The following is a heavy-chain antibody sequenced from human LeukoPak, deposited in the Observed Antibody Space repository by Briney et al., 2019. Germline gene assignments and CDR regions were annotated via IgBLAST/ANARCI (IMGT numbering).Heavy chain of an antibody. Sequence: GGSLRLSCAASGFTFSSYSMNWVRQAPGKGLEWVSSISSSSSCIYYADSVKGRFTISRDNAKNSLYLQMNSLRAEDTAVYYCARLFRGVTTFDYWGQGALVTVSS. D-gene: IGHD1-1*01. J-gene: IGHJ4*02. CDR1: GFTFSSYS. V-gene: IGHV3-21*01. CDR2: ISSSSSCI. CDR3: ARLFRGVTTFDY.